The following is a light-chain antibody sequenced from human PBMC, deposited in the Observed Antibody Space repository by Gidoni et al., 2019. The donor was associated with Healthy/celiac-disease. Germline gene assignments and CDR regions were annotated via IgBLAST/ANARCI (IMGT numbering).Light chain of an antibody. J-gene: IGKJ5*01. V-gene: IGKV1-33*01. Sequence: DIEMTQSPSSLSASVGDRVTITCQASQDISNYLNWYQQKPGKAPKLLIYDASNLETGVPSRFSGSGSGTDFTFTISSLQPEDIAAYYCQQYDNLPITFXQXTQLEIK. CDR3: QQYDNLPIT. CDR1: QDISNY. CDR2: DAS.